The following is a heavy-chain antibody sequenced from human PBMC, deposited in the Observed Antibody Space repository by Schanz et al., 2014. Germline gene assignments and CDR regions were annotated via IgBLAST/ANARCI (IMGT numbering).Heavy chain of an antibody. D-gene: IGHD6-13*01. CDR1: RFTFSTSW. V-gene: IGHV3-74*01. Sequence: EVQLVESGGGLVQPGGSLTLSCEASRFTFSTSWMHWVRQAPGKGLVWVSRINSDGRSISYADSVKGRFTISRDNAKNTLYLQMNSLRAEDTAVYYCARTSGGQYSSTWYVDYWGQGTLVTVSS. CDR3: ARTSGGQYSSTWYVDY. J-gene: IGHJ4*02. CDR2: INSDGRSI.